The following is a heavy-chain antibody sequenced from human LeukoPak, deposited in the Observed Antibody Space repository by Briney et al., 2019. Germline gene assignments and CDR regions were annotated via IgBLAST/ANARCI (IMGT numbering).Heavy chain of an antibody. V-gene: IGHV4-34*01. CDR2: INHSGST. D-gene: IGHD6-25*01. CDR1: GGSFSGYY. CDR3: ARRAAGTRRFSTGFDP. Sequence: PSETLSLTCAVYGGSFSGYYWSWIRQPPGKGLEWIGEINHSGSTNYNPSLKSRVTISVDTSKNQFSLKLSSVTAADTAVYYCARRAAGTRRFSTGFDPWGQGTLVTVSS. J-gene: IGHJ5*02.